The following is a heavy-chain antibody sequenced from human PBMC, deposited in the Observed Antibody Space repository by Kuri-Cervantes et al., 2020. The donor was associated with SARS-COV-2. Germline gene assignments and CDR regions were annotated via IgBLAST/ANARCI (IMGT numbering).Heavy chain of an antibody. Sequence: ASVKVSCKTSGYTFTSYDITWVRQATEQGLEWMGWMNPNSGYTGYAQKFQGRVTLTRNTSISTAYMELNSLTSEDTAVYYCATEVGDYWGQGTLVTVSS. D-gene: IGHD1-26*01. CDR1: GYTFTSYD. J-gene: IGHJ4*02. CDR3: ATEVGDY. CDR2: MNPNSGYT. V-gene: IGHV1-8*03.